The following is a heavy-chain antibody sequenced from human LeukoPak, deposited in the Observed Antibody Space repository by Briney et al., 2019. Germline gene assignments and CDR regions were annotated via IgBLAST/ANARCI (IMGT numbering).Heavy chain of an antibody. CDR1: GFTFSSYW. D-gene: IGHD3-22*01. V-gene: IGHV3-74*01. J-gene: IGHJ4*02. Sequence: GGSLRLSCAASGFTFSSYWMHWVRQAPGKGLVWVSRIHSDGSSTSCADSVRGRFTISRDDAKSTLYLQMNSLGAEDTAVYYCARSGWPYYFDYWGQGTLVTVSS. CDR3: ARSGWPYYFDY. CDR2: IHSDGSST.